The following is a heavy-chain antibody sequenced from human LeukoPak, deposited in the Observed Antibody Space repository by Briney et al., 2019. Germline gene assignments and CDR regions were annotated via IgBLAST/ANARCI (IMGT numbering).Heavy chain of an antibody. CDR1: GFTVSSSY. J-gene: IGHJ4*02. Sequence: GGSLRLSCAASGFTVSSSYMGWVRQAPGKGLEWVSVIHSDGRTYYGDSVKGRFTISRDNSKNTLYLQMNSLRAEDTAVYYCARLRGYSYGYLDYWGQGTLVTVSS. CDR2: IHSDGRT. D-gene: IGHD5-18*01. CDR3: ARLRGYSYGYLDY. V-gene: IGHV3-53*01.